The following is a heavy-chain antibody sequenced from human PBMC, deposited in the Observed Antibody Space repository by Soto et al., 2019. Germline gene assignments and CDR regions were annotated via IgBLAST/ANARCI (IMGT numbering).Heavy chain of an antibody. CDR3: ARGQGQGWNDFDY. CDR2: IYPGDSDT. D-gene: IGHD1-1*01. J-gene: IGHJ4*02. CDR1: GDSFTSYC. Sequence: PVESLKISCKGSGDSFTSYCIGWVRQMPGKGLEWMGIIYPGDSDTRYSPSFQGQVTISADKSISTAYLQWSSLKASDTAMYYSARGQGQGWNDFDYWGQGNLVTVS. V-gene: IGHV5-51*01.